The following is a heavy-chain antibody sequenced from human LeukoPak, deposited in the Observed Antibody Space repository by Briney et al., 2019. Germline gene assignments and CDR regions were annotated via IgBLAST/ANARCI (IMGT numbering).Heavy chain of an antibody. V-gene: IGHV3-7*01. Sequence: GGSLRLSCAASGFSFSAYWMTWFRQAPGKGLEWVAIIKQDGSVKKYVDSVKGRFTISRDNAKTSLYLEMMSLRVEDTAIYYCAGGRGWLTTDWGQGTLVTVSS. J-gene: IGHJ4*02. D-gene: IGHD6-19*01. CDR3: AGGRGWLTTD. CDR1: GFSFSAYW. CDR2: IKQDGSVK.